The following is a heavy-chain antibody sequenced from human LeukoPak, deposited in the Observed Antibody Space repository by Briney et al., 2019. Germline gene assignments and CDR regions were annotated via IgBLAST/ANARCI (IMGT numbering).Heavy chain of an antibody. CDR2: ISSDGSNK. J-gene: IGHJ4*02. CDR1: GFTFRSYA. D-gene: IGHD6-19*01. V-gene: IGHV3-30*04. Sequence: PGRSLRLSCAASGFTFRSYAMHWVRQAPGKGLEWVAVISSDGSNKYYVDSVKGRFTISRDNSKNTLYLQMNSLRAEDTAVYYCAKDPSGWSYFDYWGQGTLVTVSS. CDR3: AKDPSGWSYFDY.